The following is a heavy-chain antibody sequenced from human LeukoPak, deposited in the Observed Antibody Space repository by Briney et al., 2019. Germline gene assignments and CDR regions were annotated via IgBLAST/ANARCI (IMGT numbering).Heavy chain of an antibody. Sequence: ASVKVSCKASGYTFTSYGISWVRQAPGQGLEWMGWISAYNGNTNYAQKLQGRVTMTTDTSTSTAYMELRSLRSEDTAVYYCARGGFRRFLEWSPPSATYNWFDPWGQGTLVTVSS. CDR1: GYTFTSYG. V-gene: IGHV1-18*01. CDR2: ISAYNGNT. J-gene: IGHJ5*02. CDR3: ARGGFRRFLEWSPPSATYNWFDP. D-gene: IGHD3-3*01.